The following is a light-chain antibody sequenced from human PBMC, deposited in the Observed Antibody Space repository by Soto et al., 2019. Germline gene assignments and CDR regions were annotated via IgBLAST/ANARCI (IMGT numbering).Light chain of an antibody. CDR1: NSNIGSFYD. CDR2: GDN. CDR3: QSYDNSLSHVV. V-gene: IGLV1-40*01. Sequence: QSVLTQPPSVSGAPGQRVTIPCTGSNSNIGSFYDVHWYQQLPGTVPKLLIYGDNNRPSGVPDRFSGSKSVTSASLAITGLQAEDEADYYCQSYDNSLSHVVFGGGTQLTVL. J-gene: IGLJ2*01.